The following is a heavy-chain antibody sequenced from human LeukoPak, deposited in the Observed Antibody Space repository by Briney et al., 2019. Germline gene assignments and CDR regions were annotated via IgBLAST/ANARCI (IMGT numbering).Heavy chain of an antibody. CDR1: GFSFSDYY. J-gene: IGHJ5*02. CDR2: ISGSSSYT. CDR3: ARDMIILQS. Sequence: GGSLRLSCTASGFSFSDYYMSWIRQAPGKGLEWVSYISGSSSYTNYADSVKGRFTISRDNAKKSLYLQMNSLRAEDTAVYFCARDMIILQSWGQGTLVTVSS. V-gene: IGHV3-11*06. D-gene: IGHD3-16*01.